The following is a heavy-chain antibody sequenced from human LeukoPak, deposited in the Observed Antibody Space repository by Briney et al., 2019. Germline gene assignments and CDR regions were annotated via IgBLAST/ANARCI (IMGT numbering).Heavy chain of an antibody. V-gene: IGHV3-30-3*01. Sequence: PGGSLRLSCSASGFTFSDYAMDWVRQTPGKGLECVAVMSSDVYDGTTEYYADSVKGRFTISRDNSKNTVYLQMNSLRGEDTAVYYCASTAAATDPPGFWGQGTLVTVSS. CDR2: MSSDVYDGTTE. CDR1: GFTFSDYA. D-gene: IGHD6-13*01. J-gene: IGHJ4*02. CDR3: ASTAAATDPPGF.